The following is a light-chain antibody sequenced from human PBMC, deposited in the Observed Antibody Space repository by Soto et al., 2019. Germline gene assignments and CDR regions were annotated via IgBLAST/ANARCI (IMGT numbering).Light chain of an antibody. J-gene: IGKJ5*01. CDR2: GAS. V-gene: IGKV3-15*01. CDR1: QSADTK. CDR3: QQYNNWPPIT. Sequence: EIVMTQSPATLSVSPGERATLSCRASQSADTKLAWYQQKPGQAPRLLIYGASNRVTGIPARFSGSGYGTEFTLTISSLQSEDFATYYCQQYNNWPPITFGQGTRLEIK.